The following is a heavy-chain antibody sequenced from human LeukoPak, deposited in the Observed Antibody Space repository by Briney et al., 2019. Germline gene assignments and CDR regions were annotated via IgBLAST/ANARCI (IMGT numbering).Heavy chain of an antibody. CDR3: ARQRGYCSGTSCFSDHFDC. CDR1: GYSFTNNW. CDR2: IYPDDSDT. Sequence: GESLQISCQGSGYSFTNNWIGWVRQMPGKGLEWMGIIYPDDSDTRYSPSFQGQVTFSVDKSISTAYLEWSSLKASDTAMYYCARQRGYCSGTSCFSDHFDCWGQGTLVTVST. D-gene: IGHD2-2*03. V-gene: IGHV5-51*01. J-gene: IGHJ4*02.